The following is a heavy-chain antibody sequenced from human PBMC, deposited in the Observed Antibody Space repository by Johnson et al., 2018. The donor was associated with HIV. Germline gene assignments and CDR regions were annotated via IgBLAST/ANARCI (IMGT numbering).Heavy chain of an antibody. J-gene: IGHJ3*02. V-gene: IGHV3-30*04. CDR1: GFTFTSFA. CDR2: ISYDGSNK. Sequence: QVQLVESGGGVVQPGTSLRLSCAASGFTFTSFAMHWVRQAPGKGLEWVGFISYDGSNKYYADSVKGRFTISRDNSKNTLYLQMNSLRAEDTAVYYCARDLSSGWYHAFDIWGQGTMVTVSS. D-gene: IGHD6-19*01. CDR3: ARDLSSGWYHAFDI.